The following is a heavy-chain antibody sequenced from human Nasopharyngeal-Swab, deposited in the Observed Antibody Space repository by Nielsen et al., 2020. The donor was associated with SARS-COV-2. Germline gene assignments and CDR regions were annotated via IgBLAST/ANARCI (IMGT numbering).Heavy chain of an antibody. CDR1: GGSISSRDNY. J-gene: IGHJ6*03. CDR3: ARVVAADMRLYYYYYYYMDV. Sequence: SETLSLTCTVSGGSISSRDNYWSWVRQHPGKGLEWIGYIFYSGTTYYSPSLKSRVTISVDTSKNQFSLKLSSVTAADTAVYYCARVVAADMRLYYYYYYYMDVWGKGTTVTVSS. D-gene: IGHD2-2*01. V-gene: IGHV4-31*03. CDR2: IFYSGTT.